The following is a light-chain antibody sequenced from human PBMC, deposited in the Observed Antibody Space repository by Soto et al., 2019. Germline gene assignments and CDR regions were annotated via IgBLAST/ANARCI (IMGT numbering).Light chain of an antibody. V-gene: IGKV3-15*01. CDR2: GAS. CDR3: QQYNNWLRT. Sequence: EIVMTQSPATLSVSPGERATLACRASQTVSSNLAWYQQNPGQAPRLLIYGASTRATGIPARFSGSGSGTEFTLTISSLQSEDFAVYYCQQYNNWLRTFGQGTKVDIK. CDR1: QTVSSN. J-gene: IGKJ1*01.